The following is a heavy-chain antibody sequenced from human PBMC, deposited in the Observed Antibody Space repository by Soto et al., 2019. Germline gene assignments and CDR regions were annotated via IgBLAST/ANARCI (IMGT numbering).Heavy chain of an antibody. CDR3: ARGAYCSGGSCYWWFDP. CDR1: GDSVSSNSAA. J-gene: IGHJ5*02. CDR2: TYYRSKWYN. V-gene: IGHV6-1*01. D-gene: IGHD2-15*01. Sequence: QVQLQQSGPGLVKPSQTLSLTCAISGDSVSSNSAAWNWIRQSPSRGLEWLGRTYYRSKWYNDYAVSVKSRITINPDTSKNQFSLQLNSVTPEDTAVYYCARGAYCSGGSCYWWFDPWGQGTLFTVSS.